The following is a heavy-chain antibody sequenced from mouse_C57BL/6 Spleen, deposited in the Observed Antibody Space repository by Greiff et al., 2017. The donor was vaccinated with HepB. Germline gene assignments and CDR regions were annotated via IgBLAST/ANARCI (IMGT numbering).Heavy chain of an antibody. CDR1: GFSLTSYA. V-gene: IGHV2-9-1*01. J-gene: IGHJ4*01. Sequence: VQLQQSGPGLVAPSQSLSITCTVSGFSLTSYAISWVRQPPGKGLEWLGVIWTGGGTNYNSALKSRLSISKDNSKSQVFLKMNSLQTDDTARYYCARNYPYYYGSSYVDAMDYWGQGTSVTVSS. D-gene: IGHD1-1*01. CDR3: ARNYPYYYGSSYVDAMDY. CDR2: IWTGGGT.